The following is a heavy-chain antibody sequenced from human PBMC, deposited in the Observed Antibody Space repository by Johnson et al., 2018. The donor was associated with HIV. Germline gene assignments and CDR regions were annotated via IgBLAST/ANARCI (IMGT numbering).Heavy chain of an antibody. J-gene: IGHJ3*01. V-gene: IGHV3-66*01. D-gene: IGHD6-13*01. CDR2: IYSGGST. CDR1: GFTFSNY. Sequence: VQLVESGGGLVQPGGSLRLSCAASGFTFSNYMSWVRQAPGKGLEWDSVIYSGGSTYYADSVKGRFTISRDNSKNTLYLKMNRLRAEDTAGYYWVRDSSSWRPSGAFDLLCQGTMVTVSS. CDR3: VRDSSSWRPSGAFDL.